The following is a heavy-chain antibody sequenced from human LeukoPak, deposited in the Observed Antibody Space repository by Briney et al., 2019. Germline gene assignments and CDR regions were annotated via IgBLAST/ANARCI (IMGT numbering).Heavy chain of an antibody. D-gene: IGHD2-15*01. J-gene: IGHJ4*02. Sequence: SETLSLTCTVSGTSINSHYWSWIRQPAGKGLEWIGRIYISGSTNYNSSLQSRVTMSVDTSKNQFSLKLSSVTAADTAVYYCARALNPLPGTYYFDYWGQGTLVTVSS. CDR1: GTSINSHY. V-gene: IGHV4-4*07. CDR3: ARALNPLPGTYYFDY. CDR2: IYISGST.